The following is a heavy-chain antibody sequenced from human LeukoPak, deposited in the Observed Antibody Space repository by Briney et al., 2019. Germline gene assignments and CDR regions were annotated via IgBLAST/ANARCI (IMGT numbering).Heavy chain of an antibody. Sequence: GESLKISCKGSGYSFNNYWIAWVRQMPGKGLEWMGIIYPGDSDTGYSPSFQGQVTISADKSISTAYLQWSSLKASDTAMYYCATRSSLEWLSPFDYWGQGTLVTVSS. CDR3: ATRSSLEWLSPFDY. D-gene: IGHD3-3*01. CDR2: IYPGDSDT. J-gene: IGHJ4*02. V-gene: IGHV5-51*01. CDR1: GYSFNNYW.